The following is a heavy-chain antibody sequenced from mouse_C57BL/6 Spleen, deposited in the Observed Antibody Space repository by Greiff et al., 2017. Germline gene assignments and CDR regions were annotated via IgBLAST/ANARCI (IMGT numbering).Heavy chain of an antibody. Sequence: QVQLKQPGAELVMPGASVKLSCKASGYTFTSYWMHWVKQRPGQGLEWIGEIDPSDSYTNYNQKFKGKSTLTVDKSSSTAYMQLSSLTSEDSAVYCCARKDGNYDYWYFDVWGTGTTVTVSS. V-gene: IGHV1-69*01. CDR2: IDPSDSYT. D-gene: IGHD2-1*01. J-gene: IGHJ1*03. CDR1: GYTFTSYW. CDR3: ARKDGNYDYWYFDV.